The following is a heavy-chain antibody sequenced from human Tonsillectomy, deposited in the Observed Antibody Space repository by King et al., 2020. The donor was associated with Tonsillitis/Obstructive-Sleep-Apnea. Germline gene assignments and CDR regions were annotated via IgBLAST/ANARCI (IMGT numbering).Heavy chain of an antibody. J-gene: IGHJ4*02. CDR2: INREGSYT. V-gene: IGHV3-74*01. D-gene: IGHD2-21*02. Sequence: DVQLVESGGGLVQPGGSLRLSCTASGFMFNKYWMHWVRQAPGKGLVWVTRINREGSYTNYADSVKGRFTISRDNAKNTLFVQMNSLRAEDTAVYYCAKEQDCGSDCMLLDYWGQDTRVPVSS. CDR1: GFMFNKYW. CDR3: AKEQDCGSDCMLLDY.